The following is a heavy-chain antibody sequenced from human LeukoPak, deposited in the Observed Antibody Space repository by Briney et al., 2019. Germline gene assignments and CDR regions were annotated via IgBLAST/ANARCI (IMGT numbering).Heavy chain of an antibody. Sequence: NASETLSLTCAVYGGSFSGHYWSWIRQPPGKGLEWIAEINHSGITNYNPSLKSRLTISVDTSKNQFSLRLSSVTAADTAVYYCARGLREFGYYYYHMDVWGKGTTVTVSS. CDR3: ARGLREFGYYYYHMDV. J-gene: IGHJ6*03. D-gene: IGHD3-10*01. CDR1: GGSFSGHY. CDR2: INHSGIT. V-gene: IGHV4-34*01.